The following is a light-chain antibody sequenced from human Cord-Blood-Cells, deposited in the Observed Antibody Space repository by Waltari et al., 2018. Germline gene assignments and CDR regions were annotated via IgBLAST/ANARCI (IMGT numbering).Light chain of an antibody. Sequence: QSALTQPASVSGSPGQSSTISCTGTSSDVGGYNYVSWYQQHPGKAPKLMIYDVSNRPVGVSNRFSGSKSGNTASLTISGLQAEDEADYYCSSYTSSSFWVFGGGTKLTVL. CDR3: SSYTSSSFWV. CDR1: SSDVGGYNY. J-gene: IGLJ3*02. V-gene: IGLV2-14*01. CDR2: DVS.